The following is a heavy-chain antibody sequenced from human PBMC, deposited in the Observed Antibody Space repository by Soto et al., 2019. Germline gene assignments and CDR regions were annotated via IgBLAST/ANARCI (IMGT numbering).Heavy chain of an antibody. D-gene: IGHD2-15*01. CDR1: GFTFRTYT. Sequence: PGGSLRFSCISSGFTFRTYTMNWVRQAPGKGLEWVSGIRGFSPYTFYAESVKGRFTISRDNAKNSLYLQMDSLRAEETPVYYRASSLGYDAPDYCYNAMDVWDQGTTVTVSS. V-gene: IGHV3-21*01. CDR3: ASSLGYDAPDYCYNAMDV. J-gene: IGHJ6*01. CDR2: IRGFSPYT.